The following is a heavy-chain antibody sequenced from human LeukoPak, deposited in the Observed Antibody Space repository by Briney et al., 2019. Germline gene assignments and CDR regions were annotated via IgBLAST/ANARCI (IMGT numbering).Heavy chain of an antibody. CDR1: GGSISSYY. CDR3: ARMRTLWSGYSFDY. CDR2: IYYSGST. V-gene: IGHV4-59*01. J-gene: IGHJ4*02. Sequence: SETLSLTCTVSGGSISSYYWSWIRQPPGKGLEWIGYIYYSGSTNYDPSLKSRVTISVDTSKNQFSLKLSSVTAADTAVYYCARMRTLWSGYSFDYWGQGTLVTVFS. D-gene: IGHD3-3*01.